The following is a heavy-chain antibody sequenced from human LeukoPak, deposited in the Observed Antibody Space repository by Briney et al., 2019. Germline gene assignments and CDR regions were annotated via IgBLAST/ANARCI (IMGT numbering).Heavy chain of an antibody. CDR1: GGTFSSYA. CDR2: INTNTGNP. V-gene: IGHV7-4-1*02. J-gene: IGHJ4*02. CDR3: ARSELLWFGGVNSGFDY. D-gene: IGHD3-10*01. Sequence: GASVKVSCKASGGTFSSYAISWVRQAPGQGLEWMGWINTNTGNPTYAQGFTGRFVFSLDTSVSTAYLQISSLKAEDTAVYYCARSELLWFGGVNSGFDYWGQGTLVTVSS.